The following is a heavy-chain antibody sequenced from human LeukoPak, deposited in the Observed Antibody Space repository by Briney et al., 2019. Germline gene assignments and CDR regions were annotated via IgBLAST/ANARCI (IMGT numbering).Heavy chain of an antibody. J-gene: IGHJ5*02. CDR2: INHSGST. D-gene: IGHD2-15*01. V-gene: IGHV4-34*01. CDR3: ASLCSGGSCYLESGWFDP. Sequence: GSLRLSCVASGFSFRSYGMYWVRQAPGKGLEWIGEINHSGSTNYNPSLKSRVTISVDTSKNQFSLKLNSVTAADTAVYYCASLCSGGSCYLESGWFDPWGQGTLVTVSS. CDR1: GFSFRSYG.